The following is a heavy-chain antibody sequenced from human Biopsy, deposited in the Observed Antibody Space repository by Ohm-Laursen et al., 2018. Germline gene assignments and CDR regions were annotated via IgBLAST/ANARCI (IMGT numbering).Heavy chain of an antibody. J-gene: IGHJ5*02. CDR1: GGSIISYY. CDR3: ARTPRDSFWSGSYKRGLWFDP. CDR2: VYNGGIT. D-gene: IGHD3-3*01. V-gene: IGHV4-59*01. Sequence: SETLSLTCSVSGGSIISYYWTWIRQPPGKGLEWIGHVYNGGITNYNPSLKSRVTISKDTSKNQFSLQVNSVTAADTAVYYCARTPRDSFWSGSYKRGLWFDPWGQGTLVNVSS.